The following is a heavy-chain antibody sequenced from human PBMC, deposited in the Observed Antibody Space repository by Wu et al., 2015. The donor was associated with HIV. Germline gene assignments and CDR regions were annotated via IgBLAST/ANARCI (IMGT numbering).Heavy chain of an antibody. CDR2: IIPIFGTA. D-gene: IGHD3-22*01. CDR1: GGTFSSYA. CDR3: ARNTYYYDSSGYTRGYYYYYGNGR. V-gene: IGHV1-69*05. J-gene: IGHJ6*02. Sequence: QVQLVQSGAEVKKPGSSVKVSCKASGGTFSSYAISWVRQAPGQGLEWMGGIIPIFGTANYAQKFQGRVTITTDESTSTAYMELSSLRSEDTAVYYCARNTYYYDSSGYTRGYYYYYGNGRLGPRDHGHRLL.